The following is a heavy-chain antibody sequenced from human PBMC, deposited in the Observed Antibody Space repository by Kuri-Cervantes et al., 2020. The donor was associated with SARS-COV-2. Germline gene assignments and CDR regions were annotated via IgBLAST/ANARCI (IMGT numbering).Heavy chain of an antibody. CDR1: GFSFSTYP. D-gene: IGHD1-26*01. V-gene: IGHV3-30*18. CDR2: ISDDETNK. Sequence: GESLKISCGASGFSFSTYPMHWVRQAPGKGLEWVALISDDETNKYYTDSVKGRFTISRDNSKNTLYLQMNSLRAEDTAVYYCAKRPEPIYSGSYVGVDYWGQGTLVTVSS. CDR3: AKRPEPIYSGSYVGVDY. J-gene: IGHJ4*02.